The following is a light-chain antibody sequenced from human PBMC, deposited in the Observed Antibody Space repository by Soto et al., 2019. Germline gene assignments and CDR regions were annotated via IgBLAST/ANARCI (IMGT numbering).Light chain of an antibody. V-gene: IGKV3D-15*01. Sequence: IVMTQSPVTLSVSPGESATLSCRASERISNNLAWYQQKPGQAPRLLIYTASTWAFGIPAGFIGSGSATEFTLTITNLQPGYSGTYHCQHPVCAFGQG. CDR2: TAS. CDR3: QHPVCA. CDR1: ERISNN. J-gene: IGKJ1*01.